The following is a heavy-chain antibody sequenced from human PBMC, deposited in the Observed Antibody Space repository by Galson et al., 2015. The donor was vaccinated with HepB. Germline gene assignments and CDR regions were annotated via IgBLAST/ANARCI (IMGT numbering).Heavy chain of an antibody. CDR1: GGSISSGGYY. D-gene: IGHD1-26*01. CDR2: IYYSGST. Sequence: TLSLTCTVSGGSISSGGYYLSWIRQHPGKGLEWIGYIYYSGSTYYNPSLKSRVTISVDTSKNQFSLKLSSVTAADTAVYYCARAWELPYFDYWGQGTLVTVSS. CDR3: ARAWELPYFDY. V-gene: IGHV4-31*03. J-gene: IGHJ4*02.